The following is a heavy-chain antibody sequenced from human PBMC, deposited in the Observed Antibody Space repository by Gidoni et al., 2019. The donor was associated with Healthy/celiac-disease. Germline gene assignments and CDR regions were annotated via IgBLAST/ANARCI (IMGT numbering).Heavy chain of an antibody. V-gene: IGHV3-21*01. Sequence: EVQLVESGGGLVKPGGSLRLSCAASGFPFRSYIMNWVRQAPGKGLEWVSSISSSSSYIYYADSVKGRFTISRDNAKNSLYLQMNSLRAEDTAVYYCARDLPDIVVVPAEFPNWFDPWGQGTLVTVSS. CDR2: ISSSSSYI. J-gene: IGHJ5*02. CDR1: GFPFRSYI. CDR3: ARDLPDIVVVPAEFPNWFDP. D-gene: IGHD2-2*01.